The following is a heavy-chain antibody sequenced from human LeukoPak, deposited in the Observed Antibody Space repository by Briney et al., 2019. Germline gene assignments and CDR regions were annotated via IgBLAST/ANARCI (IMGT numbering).Heavy chain of an antibody. J-gene: IGHJ4*02. CDR1: GFTFSSYG. Sequence: GGSLRLSCAASGFTFSSYGMHWVRQAPGKGLEWVAFIRYDGSNKYYADSVKGRFTISRDNSKNTLYLQMNSLRAEDTAVYYCAIKMRYCSGGSCYWGQGTLVTVSS. CDR3: AIKMRYCSGGSCY. CDR2: IRYDGSNK. D-gene: IGHD2-15*01. V-gene: IGHV3-30*02.